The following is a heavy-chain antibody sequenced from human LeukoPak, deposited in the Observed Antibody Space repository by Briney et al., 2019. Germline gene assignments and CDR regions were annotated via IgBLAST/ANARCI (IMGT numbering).Heavy chain of an antibody. J-gene: IGHJ4*02. CDR2: IYYSGST. CDR1: GGSISSSSYS. V-gene: IGHV4-39*01. CDR3: ARHGYDFWSGYYSTPEYFDY. Sequence: SETLSLTCTVSGGSISSSSYSWGWIRQPPGKGLEWIGSIYYSGSTYYNPSLKSRVTISVDTSKNQFSLKLSSVTAADTAVYYCARHGYDFWSGYYSTPEYFDYWGQGTLVTVSS. D-gene: IGHD3-3*01.